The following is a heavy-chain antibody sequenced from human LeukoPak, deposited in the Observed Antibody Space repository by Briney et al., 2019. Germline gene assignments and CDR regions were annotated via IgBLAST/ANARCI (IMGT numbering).Heavy chain of an antibody. D-gene: IGHD3-16*02. V-gene: IGHV4-38-2*02. CDR2: IYHSGST. J-gene: IGHJ4*02. CDR3: AREGRGCGDYVRGSYRCPFDY. Sequence: SETLSLTCTVSGYSISSGYYWGWIRQPPGKGLEWIGSIYHSGSTYYNPSLKSRVTISVDTSKNQFSLKLSSVTAADTAVYYCAREGRGCGDYVRGSYRCPFDYWGQGTLVTVSS. CDR1: GYSISSGYY.